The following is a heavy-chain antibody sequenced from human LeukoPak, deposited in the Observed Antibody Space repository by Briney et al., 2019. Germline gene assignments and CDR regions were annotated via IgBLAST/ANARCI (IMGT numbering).Heavy chain of an antibody. V-gene: IGHV3-74*01. CDR3: ARDGYNLDVFDI. Sequence: GGSLRLSCAASGFTVSSNYMSWVRQAPGKGLVWVSRINTDGSESYADSVRGRFTISRDNAKNTLYLQMNSLRAEDTAVYYCARDGYNLDVFDIWGQGTMVTVSS. J-gene: IGHJ3*02. CDR2: INTDGSE. D-gene: IGHD5-24*01. CDR1: GFTVSSNY.